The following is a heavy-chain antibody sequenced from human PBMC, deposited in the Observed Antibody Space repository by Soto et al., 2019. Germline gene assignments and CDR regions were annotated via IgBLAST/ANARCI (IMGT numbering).Heavy chain of an antibody. CDR2: IIPIFGTA. Sequence: SVKVSCKASGGTFSSYAISWVRQAPGQGLEWMGGIIPIFGTANYAQKFQGRVTTTADESTSTAYMELSSLRSEDTAVYYCARSIRSSIYYFDYWGQGTLVTVSS. D-gene: IGHD3-3*02. CDR1: GGTFSSYA. J-gene: IGHJ4*02. CDR3: ARSIRSSIYYFDY. V-gene: IGHV1-69*13.